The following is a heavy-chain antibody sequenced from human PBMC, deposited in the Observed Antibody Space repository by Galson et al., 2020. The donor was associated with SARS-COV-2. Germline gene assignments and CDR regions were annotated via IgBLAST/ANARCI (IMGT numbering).Heavy chain of an antibody. V-gene: IGHV3-33*01. D-gene: IGHD1-26*01. CDR1: GFTFSSYG. Sequence: GEPLKISCAASGFTFSSYGMHWVRQAPGKGLEWVAVIWSVGSYKYDADSVKGRFTISRDNSKNTLSLQMNSLRAEETALYYCARDSSRGAHGVYYWGQGTLVTVSS. CDR3: ARDSSRGAHGVYY. CDR2: IWSVGSYK. J-gene: IGHJ4*02.